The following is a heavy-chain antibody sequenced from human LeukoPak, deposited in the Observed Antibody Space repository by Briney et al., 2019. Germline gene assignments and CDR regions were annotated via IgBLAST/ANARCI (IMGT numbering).Heavy chain of an antibody. CDR3: ARDYYDSSGYYY. CDR1: GYTFTGYY. V-gene: IGHV1-2*02. D-gene: IGHD3-22*01. Sequence: ASVKVSCKASGYTFTGYYMHWVRQAPGQGLEWMGWINPNSGGTNYAQKFQGGVTMTRDTSISTAYMELRSLRSDDTAVYYCARDYYDSSGYYYWGQGTLVTVSS. J-gene: IGHJ4*02. CDR2: INPNSGGT.